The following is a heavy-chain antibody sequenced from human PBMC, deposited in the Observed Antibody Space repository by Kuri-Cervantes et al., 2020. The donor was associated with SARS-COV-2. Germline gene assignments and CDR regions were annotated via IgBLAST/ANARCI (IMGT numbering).Heavy chain of an antibody. CDR1: GGSISN. V-gene: IGHV4-59*12. Sequence: GSLRLSCTVSGGSISNIRQPPGKGLEWIGYIYYSGSTNYNPSLKSRVIISVDTSKNQFSLQLNSVTPEDTAVYYCAMTMVRGVIIRLTWGMDVWGQGTTVTVSS. CDR2: IYYSGST. CDR3: AMTMVRGVIIRLTWGMDV. J-gene: IGHJ6*02. D-gene: IGHD3-10*01.